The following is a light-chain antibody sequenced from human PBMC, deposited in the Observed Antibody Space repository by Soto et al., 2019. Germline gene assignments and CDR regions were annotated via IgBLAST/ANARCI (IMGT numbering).Light chain of an antibody. CDR1: QSVNTN. CDR3: QQYNNWPPWT. V-gene: IGKV3-15*01. J-gene: IGKJ1*01. Sequence: EIVMTQSPATLSVSPGESATLSCRASQSVNTNLAWFQQKPGQAPRRLIYGASTRATNIPARFSGSVSGTEFTLTISSLQPEDFAVYYCQQYNNWPPWTFGQGTKVEIK. CDR2: GAS.